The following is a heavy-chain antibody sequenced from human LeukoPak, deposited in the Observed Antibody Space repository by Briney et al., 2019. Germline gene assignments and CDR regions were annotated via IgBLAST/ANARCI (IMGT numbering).Heavy chain of an antibody. D-gene: IGHD4-17*01. CDR2: IYYSGST. CDR3: ARGGKDYGDYYNWFDP. Sequence: PSQTLSLTCTVSGGSISSGGYYWSWIRQHPGKGLEWIGYIYYSGSTYYNPSLKSRVTISVDTSKNQFSLKLSSVTAADTAVYYCARGGKDYGDYYNWFDPWGQGTLVTVSS. J-gene: IGHJ5*02. CDR1: GGSISSGGYY. V-gene: IGHV4-31*03.